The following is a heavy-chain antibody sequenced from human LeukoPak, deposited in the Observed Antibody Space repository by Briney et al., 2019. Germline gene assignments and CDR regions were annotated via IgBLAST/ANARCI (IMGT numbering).Heavy chain of an antibody. CDR2: ISGSGDST. Sequence: GGSLRLSCVASGFALIKYRMSWVRQAPGKGLEWVSGISGSGDSTYYADSVKGRLTISRDNSKNMLCLQMNSLGADDTAVYYCAKDFGVRERSWYFDLWGRGTLVTVSS. V-gene: IGHV3-23*01. CDR1: GFALIKYR. D-gene: IGHD3-10*01. CDR3: AKDFGVRERSWYFDL. J-gene: IGHJ2*01.